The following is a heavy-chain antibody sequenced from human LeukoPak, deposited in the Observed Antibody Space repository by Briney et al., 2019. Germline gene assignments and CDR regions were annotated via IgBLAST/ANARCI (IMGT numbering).Heavy chain of an antibody. CDR1: GASISNSDYY. CDR3: ARRSPRVEFFDY. Sequence: PSETLSLTCTVSGASISNSDYYWGWIRQSPGKGLEWIGSIYYSGSISYNPSLRSRVTISIDTTKNQFSLRLSSVTAADTAVYYCARRSPRVEFFDYWGQGTLVTVSS. J-gene: IGHJ4*02. V-gene: IGHV4-39*01. CDR2: IYYSGSI. D-gene: IGHD3-10*01.